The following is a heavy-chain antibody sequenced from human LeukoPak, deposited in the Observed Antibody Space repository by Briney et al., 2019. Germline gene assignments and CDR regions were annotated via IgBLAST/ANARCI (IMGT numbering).Heavy chain of an antibody. CDR3: ARATVRGVEIDY. D-gene: IGHD3-10*01. CDR2: INPNSGGA. V-gene: IGHV1-2*02. CDR1: GYTFTDYY. J-gene: IGHJ4*02. Sequence: ASVTVSCKASGYTFTDYYIHWLRLAPGQGLEWMGWINPNSGGAIYAQNFQGRVTMTRDTSISTAYMELRSDDTAVYYCARATVRGVEIDYWGQGTLVTVSS.